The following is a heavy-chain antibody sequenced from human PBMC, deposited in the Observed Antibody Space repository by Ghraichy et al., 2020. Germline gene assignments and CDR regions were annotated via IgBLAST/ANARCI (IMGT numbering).Heavy chain of an antibody. Sequence: SETLSLTCTVSGGSISSGGYYWSWIRQHPGKGLEWIGYIYRGGNTYYNPSLKSRVTLSLDKSKNQFSLKLSSVTAADTAVYYCARAERVAAGGGFDPWGQGTLVTVSS. V-gene: IGHV4-30-2*01. D-gene: IGHD6-13*01. CDR2: IYRGGNT. CDR1: GGSISSGGYY. J-gene: IGHJ5*02. CDR3: ARAERVAAGGGFDP.